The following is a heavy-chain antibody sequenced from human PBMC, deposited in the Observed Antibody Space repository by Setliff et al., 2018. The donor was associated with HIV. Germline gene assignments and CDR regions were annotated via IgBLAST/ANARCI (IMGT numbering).Heavy chain of an antibody. Sequence: ASVKVSCKVSGYTLTELSIHWVRQAPGKGLEWMGGCDPEGGETIYAQKFQGRVTMTEDTSTDTAYMELTSLRSEDTAVYYCATGARGDPFDIWGQGAMVTVS. D-gene: IGHD3-16*01. CDR1: GYTLTELS. CDR3: ATGARGDPFDI. V-gene: IGHV1-24*01. J-gene: IGHJ3*02. CDR2: CDPEGGET.